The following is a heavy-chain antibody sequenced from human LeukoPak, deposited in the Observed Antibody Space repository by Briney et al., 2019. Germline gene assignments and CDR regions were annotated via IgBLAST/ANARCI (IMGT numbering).Heavy chain of an antibody. CDR1: GYTLTDYY. CDR3: LRGHLYHSSGYSNDY. V-gene: IGHV1-2*02. Sequence: ASVKVSCQASGYTLTDYYIHWVRQAPGQGLEWMGWLNTHSTATNYAQKFRGRVTMTRDTSLSTAYMELRSLTSDDPAVYYCLRGHLYHSSGYSNDYWGQGTLVTVSS. D-gene: IGHD3-22*01. CDR2: LNTHSTAT. J-gene: IGHJ4*02.